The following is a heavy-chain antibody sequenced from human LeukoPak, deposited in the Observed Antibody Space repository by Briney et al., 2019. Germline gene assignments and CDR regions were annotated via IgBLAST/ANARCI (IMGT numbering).Heavy chain of an antibody. Sequence: PSETLSFTCAVYGGSFSGYYWSWIRQPPGKGLEWIGEINHSGSTNYNPSLKSRVTISVDTSKNQFSLKLSSVTAADTAVYYCASLGHSGSYPGGVDYWGQGTLVTVSS. CDR3: ASLGHSGSYPGGVDY. J-gene: IGHJ4*02. D-gene: IGHD1-26*01. CDR2: INHSGST. CDR1: GGSFSGYY. V-gene: IGHV4-34*01.